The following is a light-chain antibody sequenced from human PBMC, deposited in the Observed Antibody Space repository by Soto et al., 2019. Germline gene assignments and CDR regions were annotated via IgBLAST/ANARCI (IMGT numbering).Light chain of an antibody. V-gene: IGKV3-15*01. CDR1: QSVSSN. CDR2: SAS. Sequence: EIVMTQSPATLSVSPGERATLSCRASQSVSSNLAWYQQKPGQAPRLLIHSASARATGIPARFSGSGSGTEFTLTISSLQSEDFAVYCCQQYNNWPPYTFGQGTKLDIK. CDR3: QQYNNWPPYT. J-gene: IGKJ2*01.